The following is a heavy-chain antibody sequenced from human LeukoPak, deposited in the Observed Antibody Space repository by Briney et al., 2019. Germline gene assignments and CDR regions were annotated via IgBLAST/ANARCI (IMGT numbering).Heavy chain of an antibody. D-gene: IGHD4-17*01. Sequence: EPGRSLRLSCAASGFTFSSYGMHWVRQAPGKGLEWVAVIWYDGSNKYYADSVKGRFTISRDNSKNTLYLQMNSLRAEDTAVYYCARGGHGDYRDYFDYWGQGTLVTVSS. CDR1: GFTFSSYG. V-gene: IGHV3-33*01. J-gene: IGHJ4*02. CDR2: IWYDGSNK. CDR3: ARGGHGDYRDYFDY.